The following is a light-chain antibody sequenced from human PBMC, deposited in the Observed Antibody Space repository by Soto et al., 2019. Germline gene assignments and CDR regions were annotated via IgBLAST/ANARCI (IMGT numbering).Light chain of an antibody. CDR2: DAS. V-gene: IGKV1-5*01. CDR3: QQYENYWT. Sequence: DIQMTQSPPTLSASVGDRVTITCRASQPISSWLAWYHQKPGKAPKLLIYDASNLESGVPSRFSGSGSGTEFTLTISSLQPEDFGIYHCQQYENYWTFGQGTKVDIK. J-gene: IGKJ1*01. CDR1: QPISSW.